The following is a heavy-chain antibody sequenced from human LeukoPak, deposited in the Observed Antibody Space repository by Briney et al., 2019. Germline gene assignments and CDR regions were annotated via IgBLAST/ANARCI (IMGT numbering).Heavy chain of an antibody. V-gene: IGHV5-51*01. CDR1: GYSFTSYW. CDR2: VHPGNSDT. Sequence: GESLKTSCKGSGYSFTSYWIGWVRQMPGKGLEWMAIVHPGNSDTRYSPSFQGQVTIPADKSTNTAYLQWSSLKASDTAMYYCARHVRRDNYDSSGYFYYFDYWGQGTLVTVSS. D-gene: IGHD3-22*01. J-gene: IGHJ4*02. CDR3: ARHVRRDNYDSSGYFYYFDY.